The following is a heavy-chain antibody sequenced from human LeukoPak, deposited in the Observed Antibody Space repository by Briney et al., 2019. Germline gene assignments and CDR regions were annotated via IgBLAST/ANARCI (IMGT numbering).Heavy chain of an antibody. J-gene: IGHJ4*02. CDR3: ITGDYDFWSGFYSPNHYFDY. CDR1: GFTFTSAW. Sequence: GGSLRLSCAASGFTFTSAWMSWVRQAPGKGLEWVGRIKGKTAAGAPDYVASVKGRFTISRDDSKNALFLQMSSLKTEDTAVYYCITGDYDFWSGFYSPNHYFDYWGQGTLVTVSS. CDR2: IKGKTAAGAP. D-gene: IGHD3-3*01. V-gene: IGHV3-15*01.